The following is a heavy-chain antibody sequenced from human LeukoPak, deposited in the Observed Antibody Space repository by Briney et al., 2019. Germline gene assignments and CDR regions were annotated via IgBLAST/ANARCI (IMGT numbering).Heavy chain of an antibody. V-gene: IGHV3-66*02. CDR2: IYSGGST. J-gene: IGHJ4*02. CDR1: GFTFSSNY. CDR3: ARDLACSSTSCYPHFDY. D-gene: IGHD2-2*01. Sequence: GGSLRLSCAASGFTFSSNYMSWVRKAPGKGLEWVSVIYSGGSTYYADSVKGRFTISRDNSKNTLYLQMNSLRAEDTAVYYCARDLACSSTSCYPHFDYWGQGTLVTVSS.